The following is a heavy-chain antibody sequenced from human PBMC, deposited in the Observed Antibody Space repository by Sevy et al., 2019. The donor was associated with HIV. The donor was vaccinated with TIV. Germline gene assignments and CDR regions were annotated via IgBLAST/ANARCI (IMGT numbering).Heavy chain of an antibody. CDR2: INQDASLN. CDR3: VRAIATVDSF. J-gene: IGHJ4*02. D-gene: IGHD6-13*01. V-gene: IGHV3-7*01. Sequence: GGSLRLSCVASGFSLNTYWMLWFARAPGKGLEWVANINQDASLNYYPDSVKGRFTISRDNARNLVSLQMNILKVEDTALYYCVRAIATVDSFWGQGTLVTVSS. CDR1: GFSLNTYW.